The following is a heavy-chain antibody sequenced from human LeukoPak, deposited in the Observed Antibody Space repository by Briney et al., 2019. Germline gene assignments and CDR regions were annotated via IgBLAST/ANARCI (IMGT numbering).Heavy chain of an antibody. CDR2: ISGSGGTT. CDR1: GFTFSSYG. CDR3: AKTNGYSSD. D-gene: IGHD2-8*01. V-gene: IGHV3-23*01. J-gene: IGHJ4*02. Sequence: AGGSLRLSCAASGFTFSSYGMNWVRQAPGKGLEWVSGISGSGGTTYYADSVKGRFTISRDNSKNSLSLQVSSLRAEDTAVYYCAKTNGYSSDWGQGTLVTVSS.